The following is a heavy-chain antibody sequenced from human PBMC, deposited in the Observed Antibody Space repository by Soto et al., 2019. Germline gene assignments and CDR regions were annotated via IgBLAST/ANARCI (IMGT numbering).Heavy chain of an antibody. CDR2: IYTSGNT. CDR3: ARESGDNWDYDDY. CDR1: GGSISSYH. J-gene: IGHJ4*02. V-gene: IGHV4-4*07. D-gene: IGHD1-1*01. Sequence: PSETLSLTCTVSGGSISSYHWSWIRQSAGKGLEWIGRIYTSGNTHYNPSLKSRVTVSIDTSKNQLFLTVNSVTAADSAVYYCARESGDNWDYDDYWGQGTPVTVSS.